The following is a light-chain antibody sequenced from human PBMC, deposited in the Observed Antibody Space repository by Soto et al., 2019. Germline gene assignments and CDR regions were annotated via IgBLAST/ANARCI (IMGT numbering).Light chain of an antibody. V-gene: IGLV1-40*01. CDR2: GNS. J-gene: IGLJ2*01. Sequence: QSALTQPPSVSGAPGQRVTISFTGSSSNIGAGYDVHWYQQLPGTAPKLLIYGNSNRPSGVPDRFSGSKSGTSASLAITGLQAEDEADYYCQSYDSSLSGSVLGGGTKLTVL. CDR3: QSYDSSLSGSV. CDR1: SSNIGAGYD.